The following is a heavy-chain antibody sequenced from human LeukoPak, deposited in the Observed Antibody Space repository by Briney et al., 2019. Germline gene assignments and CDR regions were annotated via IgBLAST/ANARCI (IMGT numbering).Heavy chain of an antibody. Sequence: ASVKVSCKASGYTFTSYYMYWVRQAPGQGLEWMGIINPSGGSTSYAQKFQGRVTMTRDTSTSTVYMELSSLRSEDTAVYYCARDGRLRYFDWLIQGNWFDPWGQGTLVTVSS. CDR2: INPSGGST. V-gene: IGHV1-46*01. CDR1: GYTFTSYY. CDR3: ARDGRLRYFDWLIQGNWFDP. D-gene: IGHD3-9*01. J-gene: IGHJ5*02.